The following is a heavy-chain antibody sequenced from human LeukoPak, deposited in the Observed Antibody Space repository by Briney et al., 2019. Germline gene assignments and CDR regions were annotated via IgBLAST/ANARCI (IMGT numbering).Heavy chain of an antibody. D-gene: IGHD6-13*01. CDR2: ICGSGGSQ. CDR3: AKGFSSSWYNPYYFDY. CDR1: GFTFSSYA. V-gene: IGHV3-23*01. J-gene: IGHJ4*02. Sequence: GGSPRLSCAASGFTFSSYAMSCLRQARGKGLELVSAICGSGGSQYYAASVNGRFTISRDNSKNTLYLQMNSLRAEDTAVYYCAKGFSSSWYNPYYFDYWGQGTLVTVSS.